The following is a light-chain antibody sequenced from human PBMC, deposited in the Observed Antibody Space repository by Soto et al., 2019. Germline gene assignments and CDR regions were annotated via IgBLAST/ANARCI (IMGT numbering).Light chain of an antibody. V-gene: IGKV3-11*01. CDR1: QSVSNN. Sequence: EIVLTQSPATLSLSPGERATLSCRASQSVSNNLGWYQQKPGQAPRLLIYDASNRATDIPARFSGSGSGTVFTLTINSLEPEDFAVYYCQQRSNWPRTFGQGTKLEI. CDR2: DAS. J-gene: IGKJ2*01. CDR3: QQRSNWPRT.